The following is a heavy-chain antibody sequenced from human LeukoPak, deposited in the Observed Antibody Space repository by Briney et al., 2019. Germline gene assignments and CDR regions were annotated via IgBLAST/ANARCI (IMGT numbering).Heavy chain of an antibody. D-gene: IGHD3-22*01. Sequence: QPGGSLRLSCAVSTFTVASNYMSWVRQAPGKGLEWVSVIYSGGSTYYADSVKGRFTISRDNSKNTLYLQMNSLRAEDTAVYYCARHGGYYDSSGYYSNYYYYGMDVWGQGTTVTVSS. J-gene: IGHJ6*02. CDR2: IYSGGST. V-gene: IGHV3-66*04. CDR1: TFTVASNY. CDR3: ARHGGYYDSSGYYSNYYYYGMDV.